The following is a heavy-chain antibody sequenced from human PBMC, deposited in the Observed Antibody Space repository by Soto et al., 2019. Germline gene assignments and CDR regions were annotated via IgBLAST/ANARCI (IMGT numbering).Heavy chain of an antibody. Sequence: SETLSLTCTVSGGSISSGGYYWSWIRQHPGKGLEWIGYIYYSGSTYYNPSLKSRVTISVDTSKNQFSLKLSSVTAADTAVYYCGVGDLSLSFDYGGKGTLVTVSS. CDR3: GVGDLSLSFDY. CDR1: GGSISSGGYY. D-gene: IGHD3-16*02. J-gene: IGHJ4*02. V-gene: IGHV4-31*03. CDR2: IYYSGST.